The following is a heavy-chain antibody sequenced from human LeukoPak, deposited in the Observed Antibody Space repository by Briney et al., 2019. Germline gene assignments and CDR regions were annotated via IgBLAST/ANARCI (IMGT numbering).Heavy chain of an antibody. Sequence: ASVKVSCKASGYTFTSYGISWVRQALGQGLEWMGWISAYNGNTNYAQKLQGRVTMTTDTSTSTAYMELRSLRSDDTAVYYCARDQNYYDSSGYYGHDAFDIWGRGTMVTVSS. D-gene: IGHD3-22*01. CDR3: ARDQNYYDSSGYYGHDAFDI. V-gene: IGHV1-18*01. CDR2: ISAYNGNT. CDR1: GYTFTSYG. J-gene: IGHJ3*02.